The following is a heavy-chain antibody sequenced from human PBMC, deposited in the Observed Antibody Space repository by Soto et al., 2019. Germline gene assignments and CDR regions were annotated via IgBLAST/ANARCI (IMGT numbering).Heavy chain of an antibody. CDR2: IDPSDSYT. D-gene: IGHD7-27*01. V-gene: IGHV5-10-1*01. Sequence: GESLKISCKGSGYSFTSYWISWVRQMPGKGLEWMGRIDPSDSYTKYSPSFQGHVTISADKSIRTAYLQWSSLKASDTAMYYCASNKNWAYYYRINVSRQGTTVTVST. J-gene: IGHJ6*01. CDR1: GYSFTSYW. CDR3: ASNKNWAYYYRINV.